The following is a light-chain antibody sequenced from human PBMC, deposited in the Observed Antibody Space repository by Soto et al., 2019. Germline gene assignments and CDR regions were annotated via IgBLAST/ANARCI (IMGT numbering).Light chain of an antibody. CDR1: QGIKNE. CDR3: LQDYNYPYT. J-gene: IGKJ2*01. Sequence: AIQMTQSPSSLSASVGDRVTITCRASQGIKNEVAWYQQKPGKAPKLLIYTASSLQSGVSSRFSGSGSGTDFALTISSLQPEDFETYYCLQDYNYPYTFGQGTKLEIK. CDR2: TAS. V-gene: IGKV1-6*01.